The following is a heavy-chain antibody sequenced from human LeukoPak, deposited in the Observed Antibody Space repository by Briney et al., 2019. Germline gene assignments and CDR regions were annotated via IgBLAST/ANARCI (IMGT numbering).Heavy chain of an antibody. J-gene: IGHJ6*03. D-gene: IGHD3-3*01. CDR2: INWNGGST. CDR3: ARDRSDFSLLYHYFYMDV. CDR1: GPTFSSYG. Sequence: GRSMRLSCAASGPTFSSYGMSWVRHAAGKGLEWVSGINWNGGSTCYADSVKGRFTISRDNAKKSLYLQMNSLRDEDTAIYYCARDRSDFSLLYHYFYMDVWGKGTTVTVSS. V-gene: IGHV3-20*04.